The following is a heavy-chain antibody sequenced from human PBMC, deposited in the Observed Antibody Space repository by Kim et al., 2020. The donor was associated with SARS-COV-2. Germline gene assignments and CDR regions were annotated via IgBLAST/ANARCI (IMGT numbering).Heavy chain of an antibody. CDR1: GFTVSSNY. Sequence: GGSLRLSCAASGFTVSSNYMSWVRQAPGKGLEWVSVIYSGGSTYYADSVKGRFTISRDHSKNTLYLQMNSLRAEDTVLYYCARDLEVRGMDVWGQGTTVTVSS. V-gene: IGHV3-66*01. CDR3: ARDLEVRGMDV. J-gene: IGHJ6*02. D-gene: IGHD3-3*01. CDR2: IYSGGST.